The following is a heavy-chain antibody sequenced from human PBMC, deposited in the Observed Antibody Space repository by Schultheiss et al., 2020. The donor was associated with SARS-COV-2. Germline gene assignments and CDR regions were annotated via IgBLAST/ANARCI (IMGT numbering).Heavy chain of an antibody. J-gene: IGHJ4*02. CDR2: IYYSGST. CDR1: GGSFSGYY. D-gene: IGHD2-2*01. V-gene: IGHV4-34*01. Sequence: SETLSLTCAVYGGSFSGYYWSWIRQPPGKGLEWIGSIYYSGSTYYNPSLKSRVTISVDTSKNQFSLKLSSVTAADTAVYYCARQLSPAAIGCDYWGQGTLVTVSS. CDR3: ARQLSPAAIGCDY.